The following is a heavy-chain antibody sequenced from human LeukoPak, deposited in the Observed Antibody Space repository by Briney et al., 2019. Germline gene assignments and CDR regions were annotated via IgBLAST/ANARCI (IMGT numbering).Heavy chain of an antibody. CDR1: GFTFSAFA. Sequence: PGGSLRLSCAASGFTFSAFAMTWVRQAPGKAPEWVSSITGGANSVFYADSVKGRFTFSRDNSKNTLYLQMNSLRAEDTAVYYCARADSYGSILDYWGQGTRVTVSS. D-gene: IGHD5-18*01. CDR3: ARADSYGSILDY. J-gene: IGHJ4*02. V-gene: IGHV3-23*01. CDR2: ITGGANSV.